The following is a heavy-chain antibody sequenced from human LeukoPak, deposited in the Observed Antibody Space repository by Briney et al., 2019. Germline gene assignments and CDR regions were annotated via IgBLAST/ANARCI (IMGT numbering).Heavy chain of an antibody. CDR1: GFTFSSYG. Sequence: GGSLRLSCAASGFTFSSYGMHWVRQAPGKGLEWVAFIRYDGSNKYYADSVKGRFTISRDNSKNTLYLQMNSLRAEDTAVYYCAKEGIVVVVAATPYYYYYMDVWGKGTTVTVSS. D-gene: IGHD2-15*01. CDR3: AKEGIVVVVAATPYYYYYMDV. J-gene: IGHJ6*03. V-gene: IGHV3-30*02. CDR2: IRYDGSNK.